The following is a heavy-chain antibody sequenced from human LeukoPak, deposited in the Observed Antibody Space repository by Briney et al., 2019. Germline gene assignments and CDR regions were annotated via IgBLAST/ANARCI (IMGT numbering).Heavy chain of an antibody. CDR1: GFTFSSHW. J-gene: IGHJ4*02. CDR3: ARGVYSIDY. D-gene: IGHD2-15*01. CDR2: IREDGTEI. Sequence: GGSLRLSCAASGFTFSSHWMNWVRQAPGKGLEWVANIREDGTEIYYMDSVKGRFTISRDNAKNSLYLQMNSLRAEDTAVYHCARGVYSIDYWGQGTLVTVSS. V-gene: IGHV3-7*01.